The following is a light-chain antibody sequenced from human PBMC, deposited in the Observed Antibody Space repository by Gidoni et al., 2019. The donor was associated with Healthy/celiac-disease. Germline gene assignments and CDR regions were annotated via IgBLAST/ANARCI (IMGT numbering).Light chain of an antibody. CDR3: QQYNNWPPVT. Sequence: LVMTQSPATLSVSAGDRATLSCRASQSVSSNLAWYQQKPGQAPRLLIYGASTRATGIPARFSGSGSGTEFTLTISSLQSEDFAVYYCQQYNNWPPVTFGQGTKLEIK. CDR1: QSVSSN. J-gene: IGKJ2*01. V-gene: IGKV3-15*01. CDR2: GAS.